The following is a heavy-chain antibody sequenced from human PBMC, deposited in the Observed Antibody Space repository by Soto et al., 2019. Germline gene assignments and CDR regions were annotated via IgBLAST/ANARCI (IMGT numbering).Heavy chain of an antibody. CDR2: IGDSGAST. CDR1: GFSFSSFA. CDR3: ATGVELEF. D-gene: IGHD1-1*01. Sequence: EVLLLESGGGLVQPGGSLRLSCEASGFSFSSFAMNWVRQAPGKGLEWVAAIGDSGASTYYADSVKGRFTISRDNSRNTLYLQLNSLIAEDAAVYYCATGVELEFWGNGTTVHASS. J-gene: IGHJ6*01. V-gene: IGHV3-23*01.